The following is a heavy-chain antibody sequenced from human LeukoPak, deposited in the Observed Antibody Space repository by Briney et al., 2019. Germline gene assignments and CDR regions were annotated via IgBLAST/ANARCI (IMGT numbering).Heavy chain of an antibody. J-gene: IGHJ3*02. CDR3: AKDKDLAYCGGDCYPAAFDI. CDR2: ISGSGGST. Sequence: PGGSLRLSCAASGFTFSSYAMSWVRQAPGKGLEWVSAISGSGGSTYYADSVKSRFTISRDNSKNTLYLQMNSLRAEDTAVYYCAKDKDLAYCGGDCYPAAFDIWGQGTVVTVSS. D-gene: IGHD2-21*02. CDR1: GFTFSSYA. V-gene: IGHV3-23*01.